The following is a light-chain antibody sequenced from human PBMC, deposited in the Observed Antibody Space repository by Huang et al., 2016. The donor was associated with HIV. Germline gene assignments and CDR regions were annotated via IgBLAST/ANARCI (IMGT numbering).Light chain of an antibody. Sequence: DIQMTQSPSSLSASVGDRVTITCRASQTIRRYLSWYQQKPGKAPNLLIYDASTLQGGVPSRFGGSRSGTDFTLTISSLQPDDFATYYCLQSYSVPLTCGGGTKVEIK. CDR1: QTIRRY. CDR3: LQSYSVPLT. J-gene: IGKJ4*01. CDR2: DAS. V-gene: IGKV1-39*01.